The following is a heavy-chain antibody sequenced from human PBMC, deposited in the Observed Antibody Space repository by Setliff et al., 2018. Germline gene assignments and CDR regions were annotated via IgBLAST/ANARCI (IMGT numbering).Heavy chain of an antibody. V-gene: IGHV5-10-1*01. CDR2: IDPGDSYA. CDR1: GYNFANHW. CDR3: ARLGRERSTFAWLDA. D-gene: IGHD1-1*01. Sequence: LGESLKISCQASGYNFANHWIAWVRLMPGKGLEYMGRIDPGDSYADYSPSFEGLVTISADKSRTTVYLQWTSLQASDAALYLCARLGRERSTFAWLDAWGHGTQVTVSS. J-gene: IGHJ5*01.